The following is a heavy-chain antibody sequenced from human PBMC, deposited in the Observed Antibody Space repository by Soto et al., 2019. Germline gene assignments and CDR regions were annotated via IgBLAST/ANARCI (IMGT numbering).Heavy chain of an antibody. D-gene: IGHD1-26*01. V-gene: IGHV4-38-2*01. CDR2: IYRSGTT. CDR3: ARTHSGSYYSVFNY. CDR1: NFSISGGYY. Sequence: SETLSLTCVVSNFSISGGYYWGWIRQSPGKGLEWIASIYRSGTTSYNPSLKSRVTISVDPSKNQFSLMLTAVTAADTAVYYCARTHSGSYYSVFNYWGRGSLVTVSS. J-gene: IGHJ4*02.